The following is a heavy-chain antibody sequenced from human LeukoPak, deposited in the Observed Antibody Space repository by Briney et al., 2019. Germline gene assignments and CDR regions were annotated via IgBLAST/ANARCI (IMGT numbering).Heavy chain of an antibody. CDR2: INPNSGGT. D-gene: IGHD2-8*01. Sequence: ASVKVSCKASGYAFTGYYMHWVRQAPGQGLEWMGWINPNSGGTNYAQKFQGRVTMTRDTSISTAYMELSRLRSDDTAVYYCARGGYCTNGVCYKYYYDYYMDVWGKGTSPTVSS. V-gene: IGHV1-2*02. CDR1: GYAFTGYY. CDR3: ARGGYCTNGVCYKYYYDYYMDV. J-gene: IGHJ6*03.